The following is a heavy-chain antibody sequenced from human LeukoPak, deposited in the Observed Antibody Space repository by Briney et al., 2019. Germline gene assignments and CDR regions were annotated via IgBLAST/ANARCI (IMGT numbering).Heavy chain of an antibody. J-gene: IGHJ4*02. CDR3: ARASYYDSSGYYYLSIFDY. Sequence: PGGSLRLSCAASGFTFSSYSMNWVRQAPGKGLEWVSSISSSSSYIYYADSVKGRFTISRDNAKNSLYLQMNSLRAEDTAVYYCARASYYDSSGYYYLSIFDYWGQGTLVTVSS. D-gene: IGHD3-22*01. CDR1: GFTFSSYS. CDR2: ISSSSSYI. V-gene: IGHV3-21*01.